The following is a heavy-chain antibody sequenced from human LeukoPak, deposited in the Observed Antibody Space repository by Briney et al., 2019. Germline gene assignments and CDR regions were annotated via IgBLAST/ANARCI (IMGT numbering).Heavy chain of an antibody. D-gene: IGHD1-26*01. Sequence: GGSLRLSCAASGFTFSGYGMHWVRQAPGKGLEWVAVISYDGDNKYYADSVKGRFIISRDNSKNTLYLQMNSLRAEDTAVYYCAKARGVGATHHEFDYWGQGTLVTVSS. CDR1: GFTFSGYG. V-gene: IGHV3-30*18. CDR2: ISYDGDNK. J-gene: IGHJ4*02. CDR3: AKARGVGATHHEFDY.